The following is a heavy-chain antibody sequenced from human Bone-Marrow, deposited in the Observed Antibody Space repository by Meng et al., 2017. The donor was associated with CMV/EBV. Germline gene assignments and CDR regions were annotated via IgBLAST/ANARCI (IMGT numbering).Heavy chain of an antibody. V-gene: IGHV3-30-3*01. Sequence: GGSLRLSCAASGFTFSRYWMSWVRQAPGKGLEWVAVISYDGSNKYYADSVKGRFTISRDNSKNTLYLQMNSLRAEDTAVYYCARGLLSYYYGMDVWGQGTTVTISS. D-gene: IGHD3-9*01. CDR3: ARGLLSYYYGMDV. CDR2: ISYDGSNK. CDR1: GFTFSRYW. J-gene: IGHJ6*02.